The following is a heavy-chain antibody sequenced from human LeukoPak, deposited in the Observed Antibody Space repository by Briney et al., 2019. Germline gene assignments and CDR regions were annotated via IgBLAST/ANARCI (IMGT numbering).Heavy chain of an antibody. J-gene: IGHJ4*02. Sequence: GRSLRLSCAASGFTFSSYGMHWVRQAPGKGLEWVAVIWYDGSNKYYADSVKGRFTISRDNSKSTLYLQMNSLRAEDTAVYYCAKVYYYGSGSTGYFDYWGQGTLVTVSS. CDR3: AKVYYYGSGSTGYFDY. CDR2: IWYDGSNK. D-gene: IGHD3-10*01. V-gene: IGHV3-33*06. CDR1: GFTFSSYG.